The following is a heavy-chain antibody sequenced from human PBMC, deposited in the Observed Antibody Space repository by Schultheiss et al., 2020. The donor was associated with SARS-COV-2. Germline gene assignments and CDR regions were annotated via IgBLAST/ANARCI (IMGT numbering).Heavy chain of an antibody. CDR3: ARGLYGPNWYFDL. Sequence: GGSLRLSCAASGFTFSSYSMNWVRQAPGKGLEWVSSISSSSSYIYYADSVKGRFTISRDNAKNSLSLQMNSLRVEDTAVYYCARGLYGPNWYFDLWGRGTLVTVSS. V-gene: IGHV3-21*01. D-gene: IGHD4/OR15-4a*01. J-gene: IGHJ2*01. CDR2: ISSSSSYI. CDR1: GFTFSSYS.